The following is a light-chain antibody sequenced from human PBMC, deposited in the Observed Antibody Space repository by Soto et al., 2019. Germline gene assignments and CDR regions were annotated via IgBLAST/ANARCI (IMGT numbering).Light chain of an antibody. V-gene: IGLV1-40*01. Sequence: QSVLTQPPSVSGAPGQRVTISCTGSSPNIGAGYDVHWYQQLPGTAPKLLIYGNNNRPSGVPDRFSGSKSGTSASLAISGLQAEDEADYHCQSYDSSLSGSLFGGGTKLTVL. J-gene: IGLJ3*02. CDR2: GNN. CDR3: QSYDSSLSGSL. CDR1: SPNIGAGYD.